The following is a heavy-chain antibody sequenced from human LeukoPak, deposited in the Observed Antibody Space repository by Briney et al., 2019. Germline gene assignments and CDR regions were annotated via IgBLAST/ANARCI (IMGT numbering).Heavy chain of an antibody. Sequence: GGSLRLSCAASGFTFTTYWMGWVRQAPGKGLEWVASIKQDGNEKYYVDSVKGRFTISRDSAENTLYQQMKSLKAEDTAFYYCARPLLYYYGSETYFWFDLWGQGTLVTVSS. CDR1: GFTFTTYW. D-gene: IGHD3-10*01. CDR3: ARPLLYYYGSETYFWFDL. J-gene: IGHJ5*02. V-gene: IGHV3-7*01. CDR2: IKQDGNEK.